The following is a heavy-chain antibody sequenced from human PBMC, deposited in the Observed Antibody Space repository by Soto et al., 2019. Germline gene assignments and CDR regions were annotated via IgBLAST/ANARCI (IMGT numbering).Heavy chain of an antibody. CDR1: GRSIPGSY. V-gene: IGHV4-59*07. J-gene: IGHJ4*02. D-gene: IGHD2-15*01. Sequence: ADTLSLTCNDSGRSIPGSYWRCMQRPPGKGLGWIGYIYYSGSTNFNPSLKSRVTMSVDTARNQFSLQLSSVTAADTAVYFCAKYRRTDAEGYTFDYWGQGALVTVS. CDR2: IYYSGST. CDR3: AKYRRTDAEGYTFDY.